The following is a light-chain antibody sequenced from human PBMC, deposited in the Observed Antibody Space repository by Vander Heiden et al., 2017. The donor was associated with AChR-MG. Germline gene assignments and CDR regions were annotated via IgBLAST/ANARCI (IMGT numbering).Light chain of an antibody. Sequence: DIVMTQSPDSLAVSLGERATINCKSSQSVLYSSNNKNYLAWYQQKPGQPPKLLIYWESIRESGVPDRFSGSGSGTDFTLTISSLQAEDVAVYYCQQYYTTPWTFGQVTKVEIK. CDR1: QSVLYSSNNKNY. CDR2: WES. V-gene: IGKV4-1*01. CDR3: QQYYTTPWT. J-gene: IGKJ1*01.